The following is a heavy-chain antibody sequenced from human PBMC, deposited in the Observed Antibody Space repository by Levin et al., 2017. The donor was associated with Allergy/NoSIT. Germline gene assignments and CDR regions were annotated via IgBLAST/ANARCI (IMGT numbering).Heavy chain of an antibody. J-gene: IGHJ4*02. D-gene: IGHD1-26*01. CDR3: ARGGSYLTNGFDY. CDR2: ISGSGDSI. V-gene: IGHV3-48*03. CDR1: GFTFNNDE. Sequence: GGSLGLSCAASGFTFNNDELNWVRQAPGKGLEWVSYISGSGDSIYYADSVKGRFTISRDNAKNSLYLQMNSQRAEDTAVYFCARGGSYLTNGFDYWGQGTLVTVSS.